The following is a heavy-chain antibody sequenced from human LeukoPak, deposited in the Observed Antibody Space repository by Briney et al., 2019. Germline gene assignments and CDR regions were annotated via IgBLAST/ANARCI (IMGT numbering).Heavy chain of an antibody. CDR3: ARASSYSIYYFDY. CDR2: ISYDGSNK. V-gene: IGHV3-30*04. J-gene: IGHJ4*02. Sequence: GRSLRLSCAASGFTFSSYAMHWVRQAPGKGLEWVAVISYDGSNKYYADSVKGRFTISRDNSKNTLYLQMNSLRAEDTAVYYCARASSYSIYYFDYWDQGTLVTVSS. CDR1: GFTFSSYA. D-gene: IGHD4-11*01.